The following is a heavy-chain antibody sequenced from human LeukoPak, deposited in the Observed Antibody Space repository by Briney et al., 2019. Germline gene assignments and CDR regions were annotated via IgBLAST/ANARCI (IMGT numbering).Heavy chain of an antibody. CDR1: GYTFTSYA. V-gene: IGHV1-3*01. CDR2: INAGNGNT. CDR3: AKNRIQWLVAETDY. J-gene: IGHJ4*02. D-gene: IGHD6-19*01. Sequence: ASVKVSCKASGYTFTSYAMHWVRQAPGQRLEWMGWINAGNGNTKYSQKFQGRVTITRDTSASTAYMELSSLRSEDTAVYYCAKNRIQWLVAETDYWGQGTLVTVSS.